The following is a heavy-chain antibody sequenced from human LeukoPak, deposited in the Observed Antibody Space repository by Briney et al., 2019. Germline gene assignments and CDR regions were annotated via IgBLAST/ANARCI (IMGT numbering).Heavy chain of an antibody. Sequence: GGSLRLSCAASGFTFSSYSMNWVRQAPGKGLEWVSSISSSSSYIYYADSVKGRFTISRDNAKNSLYLQMNSLRAEDTAVYYCASYNWNFLNDYWGQGTLVTVSS. V-gene: IGHV3-21*01. J-gene: IGHJ4*02. CDR2: ISSSSSYI. CDR3: ASYNWNFLNDY. CDR1: GFTFSSYS. D-gene: IGHD1-7*01.